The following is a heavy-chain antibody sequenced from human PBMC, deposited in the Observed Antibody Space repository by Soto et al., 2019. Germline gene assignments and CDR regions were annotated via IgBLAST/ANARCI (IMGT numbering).Heavy chain of an antibody. Sequence: EVQLVESGGGLVKPGGSLRLSCAASGFTFSSYSMNWVRQAPGKGLEWVSSISSSSSYIYYADSVKGRFTISRDNAKNSLYLQMNSLRAEDTAVYYCARSDESGYDYVDYWGQGTLVTVSS. D-gene: IGHD5-12*01. J-gene: IGHJ4*02. CDR2: ISSSSSYI. CDR1: GFTFSSYS. V-gene: IGHV3-21*01. CDR3: ARSDESGYDYVDY.